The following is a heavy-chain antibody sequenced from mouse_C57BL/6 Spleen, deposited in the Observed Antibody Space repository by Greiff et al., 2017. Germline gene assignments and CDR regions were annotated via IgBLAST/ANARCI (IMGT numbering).Heavy chain of an antibody. CDR3: ARGPYYYGTWYFDV. V-gene: IGHV1-22*01. J-gene: IGHJ1*03. CDR1: GYTFTDYN. CDR2: INPNNGGD. D-gene: IGHD1-1*01. Sequence: EVQLQQSGPELVKPGASVKMSCKASGYTFTDYNMHWVKQSHGKSLEWIGYINPNNGGDSYNQMVKGKATLTVNQSSSTAYMGLRSLTSEDSAVYYCARGPYYYGTWYFDVWGTGTTVTVSS.